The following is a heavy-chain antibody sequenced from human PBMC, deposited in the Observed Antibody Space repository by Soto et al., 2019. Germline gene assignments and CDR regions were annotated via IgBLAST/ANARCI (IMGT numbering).Heavy chain of an antibody. CDR2: IIPIFGTA. CDR3: ARSYDFWSGFDVSLDYYYGMDV. D-gene: IGHD3-3*01. J-gene: IGHJ6*02. CDR1: GGTFSSYA. V-gene: IGHV1-69*13. Sequence: EASVKVSCKASGGTFSSYAISWVRQAPGQGLEWMGGIIPIFGTANYAQKFQGRVTITADESTSTAYMELSSLRSEDTAVYYCARSYDFWSGFDVSLDYYYGMDVWGQGTTVTVSS.